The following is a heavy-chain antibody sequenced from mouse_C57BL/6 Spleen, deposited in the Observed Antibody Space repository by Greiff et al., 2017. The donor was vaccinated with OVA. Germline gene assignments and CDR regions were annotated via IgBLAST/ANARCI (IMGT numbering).Heavy chain of an antibody. V-gene: IGHV5-17*01. CDR1: GFTFSDYG. CDR3: ARIRRGGYAMDY. J-gene: IGHJ4*01. Sequence: EVKVVESGGGLVKPGGSLKLSCAASGFTFSDYGMHWVRQAPEKGLEWVAYISSGSSTIYYADTVKGRFTISRDNAKNTLFLQMTSLRSEDTAMYYCARIRRGGYAMDYWGQGTSVTVSS. D-gene: IGHD2-12*01. CDR2: ISSGSSTI.